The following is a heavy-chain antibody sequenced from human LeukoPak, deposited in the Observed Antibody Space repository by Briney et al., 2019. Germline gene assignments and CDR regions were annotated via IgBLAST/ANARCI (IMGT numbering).Heavy chain of an antibody. J-gene: IGHJ4*02. D-gene: IGHD4-17*01. CDR3: ARDTRLYGDYIFDY. Sequence: GGSLRLSCAASGFTFSSYEMNWVRQAPGKWLEWVSYISSSGSTIYYADSVKGRFTISRDNAKNSLYLQMNSLRAEDTAVYYCARDTRLYGDYIFDYWGQGTLVTVSS. CDR1: GFTFSSYE. CDR2: ISSSGSTI. V-gene: IGHV3-48*03.